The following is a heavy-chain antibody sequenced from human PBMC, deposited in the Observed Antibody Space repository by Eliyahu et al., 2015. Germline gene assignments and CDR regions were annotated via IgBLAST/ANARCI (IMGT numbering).Heavy chain of an antibody. CDR3: AGGDGSGWRFDY. J-gene: IGHJ4*02. V-gene: IGHV4-59*01. CDR2: ISYSGST. Sequence: QVQLQESGPGLVKPSETLSLTCTVSGASISFYHWSWIRQSPGKGLEWIGYISYSGSTNYNPSLRSRVTVSLDTSKSQFSLRLNPVTAADTAVYYCAGGDGSGWRFDYWGQGILVTVFS. CDR1: GASISFYH. D-gene: IGHD6-19*01.